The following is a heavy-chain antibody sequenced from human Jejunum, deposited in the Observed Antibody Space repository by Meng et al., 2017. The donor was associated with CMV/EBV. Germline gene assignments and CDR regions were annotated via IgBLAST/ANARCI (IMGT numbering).Heavy chain of an antibody. D-gene: IGHD1-26*01. CDR1: GGSVSDYN. Sequence: PLSLPCAVYGGSVSDYNWSWFRQTPGKGLEWIGEIIRGGATNYNPSLNSRLTISIDTSKNQLSLKVTSVTAADTAIYYCARGVGDYWGQGTLVTVSS. J-gene: IGHJ4*02. CDR3: ARGVGDY. V-gene: IGHV4-34*01. CDR2: IIRGGAT.